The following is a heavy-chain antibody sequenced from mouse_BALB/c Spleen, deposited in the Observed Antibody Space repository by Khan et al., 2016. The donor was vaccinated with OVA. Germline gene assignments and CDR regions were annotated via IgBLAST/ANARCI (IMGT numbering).Heavy chain of an antibody. CDR2: MWSDGST. Sequence: VELVESGPGLVAPSQSLSITCTISGFSLTNYGVHWVRQPPGKGLEWLVVMWSDGSTTYNSALNSRLSVSTDNSKSQVFLKMNSLQTDDTGMYYCARQPYYHYYIMDYWGQGTSVTVSS. J-gene: IGHJ4*01. CDR3: ARQPYYHYYIMDY. D-gene: IGHD2-10*01. V-gene: IGHV2-6-1*01. CDR1: GFSLTNYG.